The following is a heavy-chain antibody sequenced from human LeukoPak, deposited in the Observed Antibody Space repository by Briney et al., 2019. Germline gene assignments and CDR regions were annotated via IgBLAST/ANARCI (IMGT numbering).Heavy chain of an antibody. CDR2: IRYDGSNK. D-gene: IGHD3-10*01. CDR1: GFTFSSYG. J-gene: IGHJ4*02. CDR3: AKPRYYYGSGSYYNY. V-gene: IGHV3-30*02. Sequence: GGSLRLSCAASGFTFSSYGMHWVRQAPGKGLEWVAFIRYDGSNKYYADSVKGRFTISRDNSKNTLYLQMNSLRAEDTAVYYCAKPRYYYGSGSYYNYWGQGTLVTVSS.